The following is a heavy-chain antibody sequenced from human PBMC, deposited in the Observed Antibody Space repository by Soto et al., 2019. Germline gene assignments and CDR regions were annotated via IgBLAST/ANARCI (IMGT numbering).Heavy chain of an antibody. D-gene: IGHD3-9*01. CDR1: GLNLSHPW. J-gene: IGHJ4*02. CDR2: IKSKTDGGTA. Sequence: EVQLEESGGGLGKPGGSLRLSCAASGLNLSHPWMTWVRQAAGKGLEWVVRIKSKTDGGTADYAAPVKCRFTISRDDSKNTVYLQMNSLKTEDTAVYYCTTGIYYDILTGYHNVAYWGQGTLVTVSS. V-gene: IGHV3-15*01. CDR3: TTGIYYDILTGYHNVAY.